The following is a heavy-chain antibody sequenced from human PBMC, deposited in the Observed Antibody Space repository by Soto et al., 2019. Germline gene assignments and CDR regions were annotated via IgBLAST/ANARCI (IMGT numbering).Heavy chain of an antibody. J-gene: IGHJ6*02. CDR1: GYTFTSYG. D-gene: IGHD5-12*01. Sequence: QVQLVQSGAEVKKPGASVKVSCKASGYTFTSYGISWVRQAPGQGLEWMGWISAYNGNTNYAQKLQGRVTMTTDTSMSTAYMELRSLRSDDTAVYDCARREMATILDYYGMDVWGQGTTVTVSS. CDR2: ISAYNGNT. V-gene: IGHV1-18*01. CDR3: ARREMATILDYYGMDV.